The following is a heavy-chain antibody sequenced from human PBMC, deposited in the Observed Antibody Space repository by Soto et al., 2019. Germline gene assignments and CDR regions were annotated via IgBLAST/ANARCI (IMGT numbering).Heavy chain of an antibody. V-gene: IGHV3-11*05. D-gene: IGHD4-17*01. Sequence: QVQLVESGGGLVKPGGSLRLSCAASGFTFSDYFMSWIRQAPGKGLEWVSDISISGTYTTYADSVKGRFTISRDNAKNSVYLQMNSLRAEDTAVYYCARSPHGDYTHFDYCGQGTLVTVSS. J-gene: IGHJ4*02. CDR1: GFTFSDYF. CDR2: ISISGTYT. CDR3: ARSPHGDYTHFDY.